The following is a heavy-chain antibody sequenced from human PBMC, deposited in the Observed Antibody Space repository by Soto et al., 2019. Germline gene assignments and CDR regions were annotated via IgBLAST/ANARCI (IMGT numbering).Heavy chain of an antibody. CDR1: GYTFTIYY. V-gene: IGHV1-46*03. Sequence: ASVKVSCKASGYTFTIYYMHWVLQAPGQGLEWMGIINPSGGSTSYAQKFQGRVTMTRDTSTSTVYMELSSLRSEDTAVYYCARDPIYYDILTGYFHDHYYYYYMDVWGKGTTVTVSS. CDR2: INPSGGST. CDR3: ARDPIYYDILTGYFHDHYYYYYMDV. J-gene: IGHJ6*03. D-gene: IGHD3-9*01.